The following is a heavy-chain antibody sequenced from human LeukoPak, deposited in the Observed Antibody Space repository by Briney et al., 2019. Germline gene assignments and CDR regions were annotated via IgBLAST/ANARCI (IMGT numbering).Heavy chain of an antibody. D-gene: IGHD3-3*01. J-gene: IGHJ4*02. CDR2: IIPIFGTA. V-gene: IGHV1-69*13. Sequence: ASVKVSCKASGGTFSSYAISWVRQAPGQGLEWMGGIIPIFGTANYAQKFQGRVTITADESTSTAYMELSSLRSEDTAVYYCATDRYYDFWSGYTTFDYWGQGTLVTVSS. CDR1: GGTFSSYA. CDR3: ATDRYYDFWSGYTTFDY.